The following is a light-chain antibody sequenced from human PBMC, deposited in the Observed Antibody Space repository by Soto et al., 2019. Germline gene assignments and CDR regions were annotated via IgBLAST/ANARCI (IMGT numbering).Light chain of an antibody. V-gene: IGKV3-15*01. CDR1: QSVSSD. CDR3: QQYGSSGT. J-gene: IGKJ1*01. CDR2: GAS. Sequence: EIVMTQSPATLSVSPGERATLSCRASQSVSSDLAWYQQQPRQAPRLLIYGASTRATGIPARFSASGSGTDFTLTISRLEPEDFAVYYCQQYGSSGTFGQGTKVDIK.